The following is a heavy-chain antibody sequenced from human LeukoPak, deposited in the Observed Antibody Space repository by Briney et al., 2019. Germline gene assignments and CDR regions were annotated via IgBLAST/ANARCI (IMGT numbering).Heavy chain of an antibody. J-gene: IGHJ3*02. CDR2: INPNSGGT. CDR1: GYTFTGYY. D-gene: IGHD2-15*01. V-gene: IGHV1-2*02. CDR3: ARACSGGSCYFGAYDAFDI. Sequence: ASVKVSCKASGYTFTGYYMHWVRQAPGQGLERMGWINPNSGGTNYAQKFQGRVTMTRDTSISTAYMELSRLRSDDTAVYYCARACSGGSCYFGAYDAFDIWGQGTMVTVSS.